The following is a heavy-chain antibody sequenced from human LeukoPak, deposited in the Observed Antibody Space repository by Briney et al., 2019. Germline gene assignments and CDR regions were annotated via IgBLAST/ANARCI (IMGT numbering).Heavy chain of an antibody. CDR2: ISSSGSTI. V-gene: IGHV3-48*03. D-gene: IGHD5-18*01. J-gene: IGHJ4*02. CDR3: ARRVGQLWLLGGYYFDY. Sequence: GGSLRLSCAASGFTFSSYEMNWVRQAPGKGLEWVSYISSSGSTIYYADSVKGRFTISRDNAKNSLYLQMNSLRAEDTAVYYCARRVGQLWLLGGYYFDYWGQGTLVTVSS. CDR1: GFTFSSYE.